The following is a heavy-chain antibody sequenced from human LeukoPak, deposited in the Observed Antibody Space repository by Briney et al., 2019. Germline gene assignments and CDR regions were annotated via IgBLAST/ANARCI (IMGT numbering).Heavy chain of an antibody. V-gene: IGHV4-39*07. CDR1: GGSISSSSYY. CDR3: ARAAVLRGVRHFDL. J-gene: IGHJ2*01. CDR2: IYYSGST. D-gene: IGHD3-10*01. Sequence: SETLSLTCTVSGGSISSSSYYWGWIRQPPGKGLEWIGNIYYSGSTYYSPSLKSRVTISVDTSKNQFSLTLNSVTAADTAVYYCARAAVLRGVRHFDLWGRGTLVTVSS.